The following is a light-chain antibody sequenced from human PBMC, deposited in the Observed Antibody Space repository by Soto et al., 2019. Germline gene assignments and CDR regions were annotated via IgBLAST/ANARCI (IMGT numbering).Light chain of an antibody. V-gene: IGKV3-11*01. Sequence: EIVLTQSPATLSLSPGERTALSCRASQSVSSSLAWYQQKPGQAPRLLIYAASNRATGIPTRFSGSGSETDFTLTISSLQSEDFAVYYCQQYNNWPPWTFGQGTKVDIK. J-gene: IGKJ1*01. CDR3: QQYNNWPPWT. CDR2: AAS. CDR1: QSVSSS.